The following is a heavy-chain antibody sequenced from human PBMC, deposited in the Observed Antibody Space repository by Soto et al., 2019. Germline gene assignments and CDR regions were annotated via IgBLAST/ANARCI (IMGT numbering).Heavy chain of an antibody. Sequence: SETLTLTCAVYGGSFSGYYWSWIRQPPGKGLEWIGEINHSGSTNYNPSLKSRVTISVDTSKNQFSLKLSSVTAADTAVYYCARGLIVVVPAAIAFDYWGQGTLVTVSS. CDR3: ARGLIVVVPAAIAFDY. D-gene: IGHD2-2*01. CDR1: GGSFSGYY. CDR2: INHSGST. J-gene: IGHJ4*02. V-gene: IGHV4-34*01.